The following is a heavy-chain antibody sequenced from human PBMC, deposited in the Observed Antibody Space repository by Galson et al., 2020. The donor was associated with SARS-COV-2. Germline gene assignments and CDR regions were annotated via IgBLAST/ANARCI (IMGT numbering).Heavy chain of an antibody. Sequence: SETLSLTCTVSSGSISSGTSYWGWIRQPPGKGLEWIGSIYYSGSTSDNPSLKSRVTISVDTSKNQFSLKLNSVTAADTAVYYCVRWLPTDYWYFDLWGRGALVTVSS. CDR2: IYYSGST. J-gene: IGHJ2*01. CDR1: SGSISSGTSY. D-gene: IGHD5-12*01. V-gene: IGHV4-39*01. CDR3: VRWLPTDYWYFDL.